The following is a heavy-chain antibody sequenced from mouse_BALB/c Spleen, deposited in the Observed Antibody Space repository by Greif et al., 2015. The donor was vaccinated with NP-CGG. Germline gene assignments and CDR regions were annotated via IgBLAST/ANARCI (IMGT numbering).Heavy chain of an antibody. CDR2: IDPAIYNT. Sequence: VQLQQSGAELVKPGASVKLSCTASGFNIKDTYLHWVKQRPEQGLEWIGRIDPAIYNTKYDRKFQGKATITADTSSNTAYLQLSSLTSEDSAVYYCASYVYGYYFDYWGQGTTLTVSS. J-gene: IGHJ2*01. CDR1: GFNIKDTY. D-gene: IGHD2-2*01. V-gene: IGHV14-3*02. CDR3: ASYVYGYYFDY.